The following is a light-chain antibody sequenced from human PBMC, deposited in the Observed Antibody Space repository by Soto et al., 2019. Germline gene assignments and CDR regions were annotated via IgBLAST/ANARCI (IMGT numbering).Light chain of an antibody. CDR2: DAS. CDR1: QSISSW. V-gene: IGKV1-5*01. CDR3: QQYNNYWT. Sequence: DIQMTQAPSTLSAYVGDRVTINIRVSQSISSWLAWYQQKPGKAPKLLIYDASSLESGVPSRFSGSGSATEFTLTISSLQPDDFATYYCQQYNNYWTFGQGTKVDIK. J-gene: IGKJ1*01.